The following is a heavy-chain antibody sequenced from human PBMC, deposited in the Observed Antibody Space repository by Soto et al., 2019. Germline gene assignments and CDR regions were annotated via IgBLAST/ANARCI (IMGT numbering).Heavy chain of an antibody. CDR1: GGTFRSYA. D-gene: IGHD2-8*01. V-gene: IGHV1-69*01. CDR3: ARRMETNYFYCMDV. J-gene: IGHJ6*02. CDR2: IIPMFGKP. Sequence: QVQLVQSGAEVREPGSSVKVSCEASGGTFRSYAINWVRQAPGQGLEWMGGIIPMFGKPNYAEKFLGRVTISADESSRTAYIEVTRLKSEATALYYCARRMETNYFYCMDVWGLGTTVTVSS.